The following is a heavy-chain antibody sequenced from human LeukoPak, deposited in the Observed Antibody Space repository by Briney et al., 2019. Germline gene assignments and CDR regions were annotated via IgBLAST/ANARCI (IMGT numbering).Heavy chain of an antibody. CDR2: INRDGSSS. CDR1: EFTFSNYY. V-gene: IGHV3-74*03. J-gene: IGHJ4*02. D-gene: IGHD2-21*02. Sequence: PGGSLRLSCEASEFTFSNYYMHWVRQAPGKGLEWVSRINRDGSSSTYADSVKGRFTISRDNSKSTLYLQMKNLRAEDTAVYYCATEHRYGDHHLDYWGQGALVTVSS. CDR3: ATEHRYGDHHLDY.